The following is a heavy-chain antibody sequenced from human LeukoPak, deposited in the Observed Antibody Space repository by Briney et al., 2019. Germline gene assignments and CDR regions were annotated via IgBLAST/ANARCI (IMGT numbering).Heavy chain of an antibody. Sequence: GRSLRLSCAASGFSFDDYAMHWVRQAPGKGLEWVSGISWNSGSIGYADSVKGRFTISRDSAKNSLHLQMNSLRAEDTALYYCARVWWELLSFDYWGQGTLVTVSS. D-gene: IGHD1-26*01. V-gene: IGHV3-9*01. CDR3: ARVWWELLSFDY. J-gene: IGHJ4*02. CDR2: ISWNSGSI. CDR1: GFSFDDYA.